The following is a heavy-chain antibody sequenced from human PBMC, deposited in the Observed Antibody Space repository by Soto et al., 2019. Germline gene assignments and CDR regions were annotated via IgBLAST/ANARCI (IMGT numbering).Heavy chain of an antibody. CDR3: ARALKDTVMAHHAFDL. CDR2: IYPGDSYT. CDR1: RYIFPTHW. V-gene: IGHV5-51*01. Sequence: HWESLKISCNASRYIFPTHWIGCVRRMPGKGLEWLGVIYPGDSYTRYSPSFQGQVPISAEKSITTAYLQWSSLKASDTAFYYCARALKDTVMAHHAFDLWGQGTMVTVSS. J-gene: IGHJ3*01. D-gene: IGHD5-18*01.